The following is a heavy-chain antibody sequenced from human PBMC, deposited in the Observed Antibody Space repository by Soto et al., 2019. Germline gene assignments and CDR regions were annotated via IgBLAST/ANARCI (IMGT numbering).Heavy chain of an antibody. CDR2: ISAHNGNT. D-gene: IGHD1-1*01. V-gene: IGHV1-18*01. CDR3: ARGRYGDY. Sequence: QVHLVQSGAEVKKPGASVKVSCKGSGYTFTSYGITWVRQAPGQGLEWMGWISAHNGNTDYAQKLQGRVTVTRDTSPSTAYMELRSRRSDDTAVYYCARGRYGDYGGQGALVTVSS. CDR1: GYTFTSYG. J-gene: IGHJ4*02.